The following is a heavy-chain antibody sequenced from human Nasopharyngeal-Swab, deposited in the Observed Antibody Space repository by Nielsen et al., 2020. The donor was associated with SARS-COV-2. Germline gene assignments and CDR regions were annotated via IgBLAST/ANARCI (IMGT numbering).Heavy chain of an antibody. Sequence: SGATLVKPTQTVTLTCTFSGFSLSTSGVGGGWIRPPPGKALEWLALIYWDDDKRYSPSLKSRLTITKDTSKNQVVLTMTNMDPVDTATYYCARQGDYDILTGYDYWGQGTLVTVSS. J-gene: IGHJ4*02. CDR2: IYWDDDK. CDR3: ARQGDYDILTGYDY. D-gene: IGHD3-9*01. CDR1: GFSLSTSGVG. V-gene: IGHV2-5*02.